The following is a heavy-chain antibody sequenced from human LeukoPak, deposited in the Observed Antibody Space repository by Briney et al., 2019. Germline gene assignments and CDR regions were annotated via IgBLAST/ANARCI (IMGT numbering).Heavy chain of an antibody. V-gene: IGHV5-51*01. CDR1: GYSFISYW. CDR2: IYPGDSDT. CDR3: ASHSEYYYDSSGYYQAFDY. Sequence: GESLKISCKASGYSFISYWIGWVRQMPGKGLEWMGIIYPGDSDTRYSPSFQGQVTISADKSISTAYLQWSSLKASDTAMYYCASHSEYYYDSSGYYQAFDYWGQGTLVTVSS. D-gene: IGHD3-22*01. J-gene: IGHJ4*02.